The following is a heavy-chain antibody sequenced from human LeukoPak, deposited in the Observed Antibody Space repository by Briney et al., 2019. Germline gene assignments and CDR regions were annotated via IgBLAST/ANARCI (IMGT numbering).Heavy chain of an antibody. V-gene: IGHV1-2*02. J-gene: IGHJ4*02. Sequence: GASVKVSCKASGYTFTGCYMHWVRQAPGQGLEWMGWINSNSGGTNYAQKFQGRVTMTRDTSISTAYMELSRLRSDDTAVYYCAREGSIVGASQVLWFDYWGQGTLVTVSS. CDR1: GYTFTGCY. CDR2: INSNSGGT. D-gene: IGHD1-26*01. CDR3: AREGSIVGASQVLWFDY.